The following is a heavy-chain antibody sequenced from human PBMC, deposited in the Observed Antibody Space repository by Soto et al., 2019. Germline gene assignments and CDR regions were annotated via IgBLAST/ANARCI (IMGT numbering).Heavy chain of an antibody. V-gene: IGHV1-69*13. J-gene: IGHJ6*02. CDR1: GDTFTANY. CDR3: ARRSVSGSPYGMDV. D-gene: IGHD3-10*01. Sequence: SVKVSCKASGDTFTANYIHWVRQAPGQGFEWMGGIIPIFGTANYAQKFQGRVTITADESTSTAYMELSSLRSEDTAVYYCARRSVSGSPYGMDVWGQGTTVTVSS. CDR2: IIPIFGTA.